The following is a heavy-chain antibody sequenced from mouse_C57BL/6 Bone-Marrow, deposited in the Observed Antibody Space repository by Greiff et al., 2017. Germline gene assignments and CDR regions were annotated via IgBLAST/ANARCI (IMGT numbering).Heavy chain of an antibody. Sequence: VQLQQSGAELMKPGASVKLSCKATGYTFTGYWIEWVKQRPGHGLEWIGENLPGSGSTNYNEKFKGKATFTADTSSNTAYMQLSSLTTEDSAIYYCAREGYYGSSYGDYFDYWGQGTTLTGSS. CDR3: AREGYYGSSYGDYFDY. CDR1: GYTFTGYW. J-gene: IGHJ2*01. V-gene: IGHV1-9*01. CDR2: NLPGSGST. D-gene: IGHD1-1*01.